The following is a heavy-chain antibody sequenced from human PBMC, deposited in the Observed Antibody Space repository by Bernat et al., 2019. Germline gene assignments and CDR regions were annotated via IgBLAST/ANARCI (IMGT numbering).Heavy chain of an antibody. V-gene: IGHV4-31*03. J-gene: IGHJ4*02. D-gene: IGHD3-22*01. Sequence: QVQLQELGPGLVKPSQTLSLTCTVSGGSISSGGYYWSWIRQHPGKGLEWIGYIYYSGSTYYNPSLKSRVTISVDTSKNQFSLKLSSVTAADTAVYYCARGNYYDSESRPFDYWGQGTLVTVSS. CDR1: GGSISSGGYY. CDR3: ARGNYYDSESRPFDY. CDR2: IYYSGST.